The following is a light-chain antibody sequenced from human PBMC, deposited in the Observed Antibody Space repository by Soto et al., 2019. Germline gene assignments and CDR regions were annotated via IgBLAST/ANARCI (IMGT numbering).Light chain of an antibody. CDR1: QSVSSSY. Sequence: EIVLTQSPGTLSLSPGERATLSCRASQSVSSSYLAWYQQKPGQAPRLLIYGASSRATGIPDRFSGSGSGKDFTLTISRLEREDFAVYYCQQYGSSYTFGQGTKLQIK. J-gene: IGKJ2*01. CDR3: QQYGSSYT. CDR2: GAS. V-gene: IGKV3-20*01.